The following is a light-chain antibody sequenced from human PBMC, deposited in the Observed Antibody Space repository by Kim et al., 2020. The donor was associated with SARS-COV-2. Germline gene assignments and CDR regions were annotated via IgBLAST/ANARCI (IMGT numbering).Light chain of an antibody. CDR1: SGHSSYA. V-gene: IGLV4-69*01. J-gene: IGLJ2*01. CDR2: LNSDGSH. Sequence: ASVKLTCTLSSGHSSYASAWHQQQPEKGPRYLMKLNSDGSHSKGDGIPDRFSGSSSGAERYLTISGLQSEDEADYYCQTWGTGIVVFGGGTQLTVL. CDR3: QTWGTGIVV.